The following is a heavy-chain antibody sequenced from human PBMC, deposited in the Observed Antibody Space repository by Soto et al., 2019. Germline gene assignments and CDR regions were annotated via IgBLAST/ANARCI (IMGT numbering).Heavy chain of an antibody. CDR1: GGTFSSYA. CDR2: IIPIFGTA. J-gene: IGHJ4*02. Sequence: SVKVSCKASGGTFSSYAISWVRQAPGQGLEWMGGIIPIFGTANYVQKFQGRVTITADESTSTAYMELSSLRSEDTAVYYCARGTTKEPDYFDYWAQRTLVTVSA. D-gene: IGHD1-26*01. V-gene: IGHV1-69*13. CDR3: ARGTTKEPDYFDY.